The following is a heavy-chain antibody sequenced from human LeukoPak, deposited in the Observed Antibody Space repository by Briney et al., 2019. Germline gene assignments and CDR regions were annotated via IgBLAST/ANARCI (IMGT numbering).Heavy chain of an antibody. CDR3: ARDFDQYSGRFGGFGHDF. V-gene: IGHV1-18*01. CDR1: GHTFTSYG. J-gene: IGHJ4*02. D-gene: IGHD1-26*01. CDR2: ISAYNGNT. Sequence: SVKVSCKASGHTFTSYGINWVRQAPGQGLEWMGWISAYNGNTNYAQRLQGRVTMTTDTSTSTAYMELRSLRSDDTAVYYCARDFDQYSGRFGGFGHDFWGQGTLVTVSS.